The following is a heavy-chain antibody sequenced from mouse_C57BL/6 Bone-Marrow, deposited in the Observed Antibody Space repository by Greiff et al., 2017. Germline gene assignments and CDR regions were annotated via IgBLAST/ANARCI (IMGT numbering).Heavy chain of an antibody. CDR3: ARREAK. CDR1: GFTFTDYY. CDR2: INPYNGGT. V-gene: IGHV1-19*01. Sequence: EVKLVESGPVLVKPGASVKMSCKASGFTFTDYYMNWVKQSHGKSLEWIGVINPYNGGTRYNQKFKGKATLTVNKSSSTAYMELNSQTSEDSSVSYCARREAKWGQGTTLAVSS. J-gene: IGHJ2*01.